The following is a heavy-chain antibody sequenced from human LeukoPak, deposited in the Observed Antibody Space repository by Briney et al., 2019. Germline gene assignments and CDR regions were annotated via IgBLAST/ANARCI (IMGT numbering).Heavy chain of an antibody. Sequence: GGSLRLSCAASGFTFSSYSMNWVRQAPGKGLEWVSSISSSSSYIYYADSVKGQFTISRDNAKNSLYLQMNSLRAEDTAVYYCATSYSSSSPCDYWGQGTLVTVSS. CDR3: ATSYSSSSPCDY. V-gene: IGHV3-21*01. D-gene: IGHD6-6*01. CDR1: GFTFSSYS. J-gene: IGHJ4*02. CDR2: ISSSSSYI.